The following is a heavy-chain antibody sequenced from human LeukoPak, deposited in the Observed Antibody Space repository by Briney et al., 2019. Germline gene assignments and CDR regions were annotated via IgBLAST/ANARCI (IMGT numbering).Heavy chain of an antibody. Sequence: ASVKVSCKASGYTFTGYYMHWVRQAPGQGLEWTGWINPNSGGTNYAQKFQGRVTMTRDTSISTAYMELSRLRSDDTAVYYCARDFRVTTVEGIDYWGQGILVTVSS. CDR2: INPNSGGT. CDR3: ARDFRVTTVEGIDY. CDR1: GYTFTGYY. J-gene: IGHJ4*02. V-gene: IGHV1-2*02. D-gene: IGHD4-11*01.